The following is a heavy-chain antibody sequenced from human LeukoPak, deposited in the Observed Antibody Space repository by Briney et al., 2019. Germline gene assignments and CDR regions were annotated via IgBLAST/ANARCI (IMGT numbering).Heavy chain of an antibody. Sequence: GGTLRLSCAASGFTFSSHGMSWVRQAPGKGLEWVSTISGSGDNTYYADSVKGRFTISRDNSKNTLYLQMNSLRAEDTAVYYCARTLRSHSGYDFDYWGQGTLVTVSS. D-gene: IGHD5-12*01. V-gene: IGHV3-23*01. CDR2: ISGSGDNT. CDR1: GFTFSSHG. J-gene: IGHJ4*02. CDR3: ARTLRSHSGYDFDY.